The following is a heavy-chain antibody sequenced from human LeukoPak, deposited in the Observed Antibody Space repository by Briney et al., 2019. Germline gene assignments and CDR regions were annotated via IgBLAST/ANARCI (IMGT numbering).Heavy chain of an antibody. Sequence: SETLSLTCTVSGGSISSSSYYWGWIRQPPGKGLEWIGSIYYSGSTYYNPSLKSRVTISVDTSKNQFSLKLSSVTAADTAVYYCASSYGGNAPDAFDIWGQGTMVTVSS. CDR3: ASSYGGNAPDAFDI. CDR1: GGSISSSSYY. V-gene: IGHV4-39*01. CDR2: IYYSGST. D-gene: IGHD4-17*01. J-gene: IGHJ3*02.